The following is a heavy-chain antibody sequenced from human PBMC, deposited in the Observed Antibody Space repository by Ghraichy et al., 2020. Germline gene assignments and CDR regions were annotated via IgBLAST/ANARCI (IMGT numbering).Heavy chain of an antibody. CDR3: ARVLGYCTNGVCSNYYYGMDV. CDR2: IDWDDDK. D-gene: IGHD2-8*01. CDR1: GFSLSTSGMC. Sequence: SGPTLVKPTQTLTLTCTFSGFSLSTSGMCVSWIRQPPGKALEWLARIDWDDDKYYSTSLKTRLTISKDTSKNQVVLTMTNMDPVDTATYYCARVLGYCTNGVCSNYYYGMDVWGQGTTVTVSS. J-gene: IGHJ6*02. V-gene: IGHV2-70*11.